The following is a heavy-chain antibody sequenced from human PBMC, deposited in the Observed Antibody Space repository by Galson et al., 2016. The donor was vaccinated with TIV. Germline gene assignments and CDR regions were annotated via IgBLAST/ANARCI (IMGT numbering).Heavy chain of an antibody. CDR1: GFTFSSFW. CDR3: ARDRVGGLDV. V-gene: IGHV3-7*03. D-gene: IGHD3-16*01. Sequence: SLRLSCAASGFTFSSFWMSWVRQAPGKGLEWVANIKQDGSEKNYVDSVKGRFVISRDNAKNSLYLQMNSLRAEDTAMYYCARDRVGGLDVWGQGTTVTVPS. CDR2: IKQDGSEK. J-gene: IGHJ6*02.